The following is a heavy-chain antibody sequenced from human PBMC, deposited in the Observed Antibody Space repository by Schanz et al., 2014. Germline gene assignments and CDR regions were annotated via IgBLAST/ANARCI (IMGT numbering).Heavy chain of an antibody. V-gene: IGHV3-23*01. CDR2: FIVDSGNT. J-gene: IGHJ4*02. Sequence: EVQLLESGGGLVRPGGSLRLSCAASGFTFSNYAMSWVRQAPGKGLEWVSGFIVDSGNTYYAGSVKGRFSISRDYSKNTLYLQMSSLRAEDTAIYYCAKLSSSGRLVGYFDYWGQGALVTVSS. CDR1: GFTFSNYA. D-gene: IGHD6-19*01. CDR3: AKLSSSGRLVGYFDY.